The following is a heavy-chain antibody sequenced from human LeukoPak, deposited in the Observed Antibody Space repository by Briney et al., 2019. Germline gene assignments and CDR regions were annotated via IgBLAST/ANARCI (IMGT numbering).Heavy chain of an antibody. CDR3: VREIGHSGSYE. CDR1: GFTVSSNY. J-gene: IGHJ4*02. V-gene: IGHV3-53*01. D-gene: IGHD1-26*01. Sequence: PGRSLRLSCAASGFTVSSNYMTWVRQAPGKGLEWVAVIYSGDQTYYVDSVKGRFTISRDNFKNTLYLQMNSLRAEDTAVYYCVREIGHSGSYEWGQGTLVTVSS. CDR2: IYSGDQT.